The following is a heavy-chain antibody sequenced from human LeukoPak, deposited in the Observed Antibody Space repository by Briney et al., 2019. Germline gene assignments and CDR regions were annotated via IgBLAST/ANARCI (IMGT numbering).Heavy chain of an antibody. Sequence: KSSETLSLTCAVSGGSISSGGYSWSWIRQPPGKGLEWIGYIYYSGSTYYNPSLKSRVTISVDTSKNQFSLKLSSVTAADTAVYYCARHRDDYWGQGTLVTVSS. CDR2: IYYSGST. V-gene: IGHV4-30-2*03. CDR3: ARHRDDY. J-gene: IGHJ4*02. CDR1: GGSISSGGYS.